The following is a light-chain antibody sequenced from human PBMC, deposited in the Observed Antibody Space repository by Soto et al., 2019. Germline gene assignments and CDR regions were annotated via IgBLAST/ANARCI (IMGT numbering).Light chain of an antibody. Sequence: SPATLSLSPGERATLSCRASQSVGSYLAWYQQKPGQAPRLLIYDASNRATGIPARFSGSGSGTDFTLTISSPEPEDFAVYYCQQRNNWPPTITFGQGTRLEIK. CDR1: QSVGSY. V-gene: IGKV3-11*01. CDR2: DAS. J-gene: IGKJ5*01. CDR3: QQRNNWPPTIT.